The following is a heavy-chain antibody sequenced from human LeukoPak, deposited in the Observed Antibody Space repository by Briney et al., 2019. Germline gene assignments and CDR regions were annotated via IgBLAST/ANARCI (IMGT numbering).Heavy chain of an antibody. CDR1: GGSISSSSYY. Sequence: TPSETLSLTCTVSGGSISSSSYYWGWIRQPPGKGLEWIGSIYYSGSTYYNPSLKSRVTISVDTSKNQFSLKLSSVTAADTAVYYCASTPEYSSSWYTPYWGQGTLVTVSS. CDR2: IYYSGST. V-gene: IGHV4-39*01. CDR3: ASTPEYSSSWYTPY. J-gene: IGHJ4*02. D-gene: IGHD6-13*01.